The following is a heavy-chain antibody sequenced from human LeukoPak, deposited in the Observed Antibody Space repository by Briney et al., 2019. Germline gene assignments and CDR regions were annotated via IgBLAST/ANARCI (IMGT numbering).Heavy chain of an antibody. CDR3: ARGVDSSGWVIFDY. J-gene: IGHJ4*02. D-gene: IGHD6-19*01. CDR1: GYTFTGYY. CDR2: INPNSGGT. V-gene: IGHV1-2*02. Sequence: ASVKASCKASGYTFTGYYMPWVRQAPGQGLEWMGWINPNSGGTNYAQKFQGRVTMTRDTSISTAYMELSRLRSDDTAVYYCARGVDSSGWVIFDYWGQGTLVTVSS.